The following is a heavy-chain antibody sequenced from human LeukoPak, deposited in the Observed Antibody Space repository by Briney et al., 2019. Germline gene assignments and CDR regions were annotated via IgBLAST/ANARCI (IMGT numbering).Heavy chain of an antibody. CDR1: GGSFSGYY. D-gene: IGHD1-14*01. Sequence: SETLSLTCAVYGGSFSGYYWSWIRQPPGKGLEWIGEINHSGSTNYNPSLKSRVTISVDTSKNQFSLKLSSVTAADTAVYYCARGNRPYFDYWGQGTLVTVPS. CDR2: INHSGST. J-gene: IGHJ4*02. CDR3: ARGNRPYFDY. V-gene: IGHV4-34*01.